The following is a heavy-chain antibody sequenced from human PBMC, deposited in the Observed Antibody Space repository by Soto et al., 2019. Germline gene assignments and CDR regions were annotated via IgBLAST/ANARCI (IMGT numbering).Heavy chain of an antibody. V-gene: IGHV3-23*01. J-gene: IGHJ4*02. CDR3: AKVSITMVRGVIPFYFDY. Sequence: GGSLRLSCAASGFTFSSYAKSWVRQAPGKGLEWVSAISGSGGSTYYADSVKGRFTISRDNSKNTLYLQMNSLRAEDTAVYYCAKVSITMVRGVIPFYFDYWGQGTLVTVSS. CDR2: ISGSGGST. CDR1: GFTFSSYA. D-gene: IGHD3-10*01.